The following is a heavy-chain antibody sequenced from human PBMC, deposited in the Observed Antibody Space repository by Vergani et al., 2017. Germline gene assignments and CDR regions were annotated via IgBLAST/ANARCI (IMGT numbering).Heavy chain of an antibody. CDR3: ARDHRDYNNYPGTFDI. D-gene: IGHD5-24*01. Sequence: QVQLVESGGGLVKPGGSLRLSCAVSGFSLSDHYMTCIRQAPGKGLEWVSYISNSGNTIEYAYSVKGRFSISRDNAKSSLFLQMDSLRAEDTAVYYCARDHRDYNNYPGTFDIWGQGSMVTVSS. J-gene: IGHJ3*02. CDR1: GFSLSDHY. CDR2: ISNSGNTI. V-gene: IGHV3-11*01.